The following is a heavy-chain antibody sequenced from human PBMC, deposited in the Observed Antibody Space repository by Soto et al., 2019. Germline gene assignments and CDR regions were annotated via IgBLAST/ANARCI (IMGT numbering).Heavy chain of an antibody. CDR1: GGTFSTSA. Sequence: QVQLVQSGAEVKKTGSSVKVSCKASGGTFSTSAISWVRQAPGQGLEWVGGIMPVFATPDYAQKFQGRGTITADESTTTAYLELTSLRTDDTAVYYCARDKDRQQLGGNYYYILDVWGQGTAITVSS. D-gene: IGHD3-3*02. CDR3: ARDKDRQQLGGNYYYILDV. J-gene: IGHJ6*02. V-gene: IGHV1-69*12. CDR2: IMPVFATP.